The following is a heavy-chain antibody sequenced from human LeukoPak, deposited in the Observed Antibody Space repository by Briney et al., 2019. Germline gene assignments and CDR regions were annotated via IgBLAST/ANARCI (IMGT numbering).Heavy chain of an antibody. CDR1: GFTFSSYA. V-gene: IGHV3-23*01. Sequence: GGSLRLSCAASGFTFSSYAMSWVRQAPGKGLEWFSLIIGVGGRTYYADSVKGRFTISRDNSKTTLYLQMNSLRAEDTAVYYCAKDWSQYRSYFDYWGQGTLVTVSS. CDR3: AKDWSQYRSYFDY. CDR2: IIGVGGRT. D-gene: IGHD3-16*02. J-gene: IGHJ4*02.